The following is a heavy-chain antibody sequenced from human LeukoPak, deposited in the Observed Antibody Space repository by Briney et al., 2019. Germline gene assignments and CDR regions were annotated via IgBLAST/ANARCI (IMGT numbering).Heavy chain of an antibody. CDR1: GFTFRNYV. D-gene: IGHD2-15*01. CDR3: AKSGLNRFDY. J-gene: IGHJ4*02. V-gene: IGHV3-30*18. CDR2: LSSDGTND. Sequence: LAGGSLRLSCATSGFTFRNYVMHWVRQAPGKGLEWLALLSSDGTNDYYADSVKGRFTISRDTSKNTLYLQMNSLKNEDTAVYYCAKSGLNRFDYWGQGTLVTVSS.